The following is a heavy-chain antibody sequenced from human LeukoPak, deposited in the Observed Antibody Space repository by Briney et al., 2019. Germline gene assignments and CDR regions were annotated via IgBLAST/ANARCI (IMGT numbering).Heavy chain of an antibody. CDR3: ARDSSSWSHFDY. CDR1: GFMFSRYW. D-gene: IGHD6-13*01. CDR2: ISSSGSTI. V-gene: IGHV3-48*03. J-gene: IGHJ4*02. Sequence: GGSLRLSCAASGFMFSRYWMSWVCQAPGKGLEWVSYISSSGSTIYYADSVKGRFTISRDNAKNSLYLQMNSLRAEDTAVYYCARDSSSWSHFDYWGQGTLVTVSS.